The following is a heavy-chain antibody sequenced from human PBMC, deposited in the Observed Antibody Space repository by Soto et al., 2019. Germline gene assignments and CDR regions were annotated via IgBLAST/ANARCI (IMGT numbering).Heavy chain of an antibody. D-gene: IGHD2-15*01. CDR3: ARDIVVVVAATKSSFGRGPPNYGMDV. CDR1: GFTFSSYA. CDR2: ISYDGSNK. J-gene: IGHJ6*02. V-gene: IGHV3-30-3*01. Sequence: GGSLRLSCAASGFTFSSYAMHWVRQAPGKGLEWVAVISYDGSNKYYADSVKGRFTISRDNSKNTLYLQMNSLRAEDTDVYYCARDIVVVVAATKSSFGRGPPNYGMDVWGQGTTVTVSS.